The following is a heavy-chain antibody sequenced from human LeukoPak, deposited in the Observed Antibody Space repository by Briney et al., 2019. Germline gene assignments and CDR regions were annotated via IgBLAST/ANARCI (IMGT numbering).Heavy chain of an antibody. CDR2: ISGSGGTI. D-gene: IGHD2-21*02. Sequence: PGGSLRLSCAASGFTFSSYAMSWVRQAPGKGLEWVSAISGSGGTISYADSVKGRFTISRDNSKNTLFLQVNSLRADDTAVYYCAKFHSPGRVTHFYWYFDLWGRGTLVTVSS. J-gene: IGHJ2*01. CDR1: GFTFSSYA. CDR3: AKFHSPGRVTHFYWYFDL. V-gene: IGHV3-23*01.